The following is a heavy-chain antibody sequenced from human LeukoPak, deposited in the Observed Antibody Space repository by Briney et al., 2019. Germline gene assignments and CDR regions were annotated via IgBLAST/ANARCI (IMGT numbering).Heavy chain of an antibody. D-gene: IGHD6-13*01. CDR2: IYYSGST. CDR3: ARAWAAAGPFDY. J-gene: IGHJ4*02. Sequence: PSQTLSLTCTVSGGSISSGGYYWSWIRQHPGKGLEWVGYIYYSGSTYYNPSLKSRVTISVDTSKNQFSLKLSSVTAADTAVYYCARAWAAAGPFDYWGQGTLVTVSS. V-gene: IGHV4-31*03. CDR1: GGSISSGGYY.